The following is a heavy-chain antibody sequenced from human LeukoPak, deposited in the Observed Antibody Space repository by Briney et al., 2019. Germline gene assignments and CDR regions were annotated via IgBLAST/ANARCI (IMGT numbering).Heavy chain of an antibody. J-gene: IGHJ5*02. V-gene: IGHV3-48*03. D-gene: IGHD6-13*01. Sequence: GRCLRLSCAASGFTFSSHGMNCVSQAPGNGLGWVSYITSGASTTSYADSVKAPFTITRDNAKNSLYLQMYIMGAEETAVYYCARAAAGTMWFDPWGQGTLVTVSS. CDR3: ARAAAGTMWFDP. CDR1: GFTFSSHG. CDR2: ITSGASTT.